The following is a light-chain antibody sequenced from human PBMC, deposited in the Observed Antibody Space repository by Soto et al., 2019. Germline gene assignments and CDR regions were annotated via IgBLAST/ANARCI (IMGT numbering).Light chain of an antibody. CDR3: QQYNSYSWT. CDR1: QSISSW. CDR2: KAS. Sequence: DIQMTQSPSILSASVGDSVTITCRASQSISSWLAWYQQKPGKAPKLLIYKASSLESGVPSRFSGSGSGTEFTLTISSLQPDDFATYYCQQYNSYSWTFGQGTKVEIK. V-gene: IGKV1-5*03. J-gene: IGKJ1*01.